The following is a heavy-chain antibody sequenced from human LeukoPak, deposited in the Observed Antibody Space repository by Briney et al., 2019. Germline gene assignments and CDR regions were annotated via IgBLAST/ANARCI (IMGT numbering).Heavy chain of an antibody. CDR1: GGSISSYY. Sequence: WETLSLTCTVSGGSISSYYWSWIRQPPGKGLGWIGYIYYRGSTNYNPSLKSRVTISVDTSKSQFSLKLSSAHAADRAVYCCARPVVRGVIILIPYYMDVWGEGTSVTVSS. CDR3: ARPVVRGVIILIPYYMDV. V-gene: IGHV4-59*01. J-gene: IGHJ6*03. D-gene: IGHD3-10*01. CDR2: IYYRGST.